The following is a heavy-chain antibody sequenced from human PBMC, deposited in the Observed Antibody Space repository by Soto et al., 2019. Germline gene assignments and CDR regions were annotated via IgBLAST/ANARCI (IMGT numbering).Heavy chain of an antibody. CDR2: IYYSGST. V-gene: IGHV4-59*08. Sequence: QVQLQESGPGLVKPSETLSLNCSVSGGSIGTYFWGWIRQPPGKGLEWIGHIYYSGSTNYNPSLRSRVTISLDTSKYQFSLRLRSVSAADTAVYYCARSYGDLPDYWGQGTLVTVSS. CDR3: ARSYGDLPDY. D-gene: IGHD4-17*01. CDR1: GGSIGTYF. J-gene: IGHJ4*02.